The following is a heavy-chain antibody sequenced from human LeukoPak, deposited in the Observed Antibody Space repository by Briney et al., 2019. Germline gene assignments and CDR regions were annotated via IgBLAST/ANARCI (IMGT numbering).Heavy chain of an antibody. Sequence: ASVKVSCKASAGTFSSYAISWVRQAPGQGLEWMGRIIPILGIANYAQKFQGRVTITADKSTSTAYMELSSLRSEDTAVYYCAKTVHSITWYEPDAFDIWGQGTMVTVSS. J-gene: IGHJ3*02. CDR1: AGTFSSYA. D-gene: IGHD6-13*01. V-gene: IGHV1-69*04. CDR2: IIPILGIA. CDR3: AKTVHSITWYEPDAFDI.